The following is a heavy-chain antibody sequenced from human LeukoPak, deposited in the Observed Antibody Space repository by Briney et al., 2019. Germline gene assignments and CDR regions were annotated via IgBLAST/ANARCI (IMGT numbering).Heavy chain of an antibody. V-gene: IGHV1-8*01. CDR1: GYTFTSYD. D-gene: IGHD3-22*01. CDR3: ARDAITYYYDSSGYYYWFDP. CDR2: MNPNSGNT. Sequence: GASVKVSCKASGYTFTSYDINWVRQATGQGLEWMGWMNPNSGNTGYAQKFQGRVTMTRNTSISTAYMELSSLRSEDTAVYYCARDAITYYYDSSGYYYWFDPWGQGTLVTVSS. J-gene: IGHJ5*02.